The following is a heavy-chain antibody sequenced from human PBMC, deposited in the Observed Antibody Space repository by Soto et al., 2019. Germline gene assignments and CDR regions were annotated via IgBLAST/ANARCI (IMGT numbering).Heavy chain of an antibody. J-gene: IGHJ6*02. V-gene: IGHV1-18*01. D-gene: IGHD2-15*01. CDR3: AREGYCSSGSCALYSHDFFGLDV. CDR1: GYTFTRYG. Sequence: QVQLVQSGAEVKNPGASVKVSCKASGYTFTRYGFSWVRQAPGQGLEWMGWISAYNDNTKYAQKLQGRVTMTTDTSTSTTDMELRSLISDDTAVYYCAREGYCSSGSCALYSHDFFGLDVWGQGTTVTVCS. CDR2: ISAYNDNT.